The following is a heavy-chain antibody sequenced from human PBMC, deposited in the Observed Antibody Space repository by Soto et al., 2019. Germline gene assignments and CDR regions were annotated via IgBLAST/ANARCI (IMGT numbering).Heavy chain of an antibody. Sequence: PSETQALTCTVSGCSVNRAGYSWSWLRPTRGKGPEWLAYIYRTGHTIYNPSLNSRATISLDEPNNQFSLRLTSVTAADTALYYCARGMTPPGAPAWYYFDSWGQGTLVTVSS. CDR2: IYRTGHT. CDR1: GCSVNRAGYS. V-gene: IGHV4-30-2*01. CDR3: ARGMTPPGAPAWYYFDS. D-gene: IGHD2-8*02. J-gene: IGHJ4*02.